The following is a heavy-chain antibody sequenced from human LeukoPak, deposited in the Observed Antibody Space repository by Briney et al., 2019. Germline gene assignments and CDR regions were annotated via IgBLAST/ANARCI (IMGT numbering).Heavy chain of an antibody. D-gene: IGHD5-12*01. CDR1: GLTFSNAW. J-gene: IGHJ6*04. CDR3: TTARLYYYYGMDV. CDR2: IKSKTDGGTT. Sequence: GGSLRLSSAASGLTFSNAWMSWVRQAPGKGLEWVGRIKSKTDGGTTDYAAPVKGRSTISRDDSKNTLYLQMNSLKTEDTAVYYCTTARLYYYYGMDVWGKGTTVTVSS. V-gene: IGHV3-15*01.